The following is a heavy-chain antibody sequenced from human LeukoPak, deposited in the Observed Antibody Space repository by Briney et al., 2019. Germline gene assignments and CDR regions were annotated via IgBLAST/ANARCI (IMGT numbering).Heavy chain of an antibody. V-gene: IGHV3-23*01. D-gene: IGHD6-19*01. CDR3: ATSVAVAVNY. CDR2: ITADGVST. Sequence: GGSLRLSCAASGLTFHSYAMSWVRQAPGKGLEWVAGITADGVSTHYADTVKGRLTVSRDNSKNTLYLQMNTLRAEDTAIYYCATSVAVAVNYWGQGTLVTVSS. J-gene: IGHJ4*02. CDR1: GLTFHSYA.